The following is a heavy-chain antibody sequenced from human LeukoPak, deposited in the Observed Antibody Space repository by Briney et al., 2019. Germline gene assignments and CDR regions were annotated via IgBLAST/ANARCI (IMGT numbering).Heavy chain of an antibody. Sequence: GESLKISCKGSGYIFTSYLIGWGRPMPGKGLGLRGIIYPGDSDTRYSPSFQGQVTISADKSISTAYLQWSSLKASDTAMYYCARLDIVVVVAATPLDKMRAFDIWGQGTMVTVSS. CDR1: GYIFTSYL. CDR2: IYPGDSDT. CDR3: ARLDIVVVVAATPLDKMRAFDI. D-gene: IGHD2-15*01. V-gene: IGHV5-51*01. J-gene: IGHJ3*02.